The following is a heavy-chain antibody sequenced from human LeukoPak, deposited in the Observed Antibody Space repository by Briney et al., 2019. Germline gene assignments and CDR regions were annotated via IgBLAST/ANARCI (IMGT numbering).Heavy chain of an antibody. CDR2: ISSSGSTI. CDR3: AREGIFLRGYSYGYFDY. V-gene: IGHV3-48*03. Sequence: GGSLRLSCAASGFTFSSYELYWVRQAPGKGLEWASYISSSGSTIYYADSVKGRFTISRDNAKNSLYLQMNSLRAEDTAVYYCAREGIFLRGYSYGYFDYWGQGTLVTVSS. CDR1: GFTFSSYE. D-gene: IGHD5-18*01. J-gene: IGHJ4*02.